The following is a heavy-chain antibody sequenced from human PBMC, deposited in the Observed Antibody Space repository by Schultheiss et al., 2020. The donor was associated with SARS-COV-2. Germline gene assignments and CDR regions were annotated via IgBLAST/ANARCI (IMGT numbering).Heavy chain of an antibody. J-gene: IGHJ4*02. CDR1: GFTFGDYA. V-gene: IGHV3-49*04. Sequence: GASLKISCAASGFTFGDYAMTWVRQAPGKGLEWVGFIRGKAYDGTTEYAASVKGRFTFSRDDYKNIAYLKMNSLKTDDTAVYYCTRGGDTSLLFDFWGQGTLVTVSS. CDR3: TRGGDTSLLFDF. D-gene: IGHD5-18*01. CDR2: IRGKAYDGTT.